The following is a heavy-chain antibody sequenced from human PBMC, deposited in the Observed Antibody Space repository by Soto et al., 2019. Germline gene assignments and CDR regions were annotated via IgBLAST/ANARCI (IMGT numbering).Heavy chain of an antibody. CDR2: ILVGGST. J-gene: IGHJ3*02. Sequence: GGSLRLCCAASGFTCSSYDMSWVRQAPGKGLEWVSTILVGGSTHYPDSVKGRFTISRDNSKNTVFPQMNSLTAGDTAVYYCAKATATGGGAFDICGQGTMVTVSS. D-gene: IGHD2-8*02. V-gene: IGHV3-23*01. CDR1: GFTCSSYD. CDR3: AKATATGGGAFDI.